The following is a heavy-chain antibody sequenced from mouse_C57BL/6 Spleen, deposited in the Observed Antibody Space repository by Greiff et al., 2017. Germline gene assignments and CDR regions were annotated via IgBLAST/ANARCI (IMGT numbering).Heavy chain of an antibody. CDR3: ARNRGNSDYYFDY. CDR2: IDPNSGGT. Sequence: QVQLKQPGAELVKPGASVKLSCKASGYTFTSYWMHWVKQRPGRGLEWIGRIDPNSGGTKYNEKFKSKATLTVDKPSSTAYMQLSSLTSEDSAVYYCARNRGNSDYYFDYWGQGTTLTVSS. D-gene: IGHD2-1*01. V-gene: IGHV1-72*01. J-gene: IGHJ2*01. CDR1: GYTFTSYW.